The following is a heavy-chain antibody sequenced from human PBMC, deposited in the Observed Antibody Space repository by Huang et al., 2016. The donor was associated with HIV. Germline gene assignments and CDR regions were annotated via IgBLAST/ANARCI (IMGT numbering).Heavy chain of an antibody. V-gene: IGHV1-69*10. CDR2: IVLRFSVT. J-gene: IGHJ3*02. Sequence: VQLVQSGAEVRRPGSSVRVSCKAAGGSFNSFAFNWVRQAPGQGLEYMGGIVLRFSVTNYAERFKNRLTIAADKSTNTVYMELRSLRSEDTGVFYCAREGQTWYGKPIAAFEIWGQGTTVIVSS. D-gene: IGHD1-1*01. CDR3: AREGQTWYGKPIAAFEI. CDR1: GGSFNSFA.